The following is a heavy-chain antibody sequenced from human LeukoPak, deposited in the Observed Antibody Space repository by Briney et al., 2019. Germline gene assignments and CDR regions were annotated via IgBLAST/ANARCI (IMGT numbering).Heavy chain of an antibody. D-gene: IGHD5-18*01. V-gene: IGHV4-39*01. Sequence: SETLSLTCTVTGGSISSSSYYWGWISQPPGKGLEWIGSIYYSGSTYYNPSLKSRVTISVDTSKNQFSLKLSSVTAADTAVYYCARHGYSHYFDYWGQGTLVTVSS. CDR3: ARHGYSHYFDY. CDR2: IYYSGST. J-gene: IGHJ4*02. CDR1: GGSISSSSYY.